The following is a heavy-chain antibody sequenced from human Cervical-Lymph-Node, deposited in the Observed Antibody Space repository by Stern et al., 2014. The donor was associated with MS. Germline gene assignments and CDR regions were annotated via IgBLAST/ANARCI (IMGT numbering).Heavy chain of an antibody. Sequence: VQLEESGAEVRKPGASVKVSCKASGYSFTNYVVHWVRQAPGQRLEWMGLINTDNGNTEYSQNFQGRVTITRDTSATTAYMELSSLRSEDTAVYYCARELWGGGTTDDFDFWGQGTLVTVSS. CDR2: INTDNGNT. CDR1: GYSFTNYV. CDR3: ARELWGGGTTDDFDF. V-gene: IGHV1-3*04. J-gene: IGHJ4*02. D-gene: IGHD4-17*01.